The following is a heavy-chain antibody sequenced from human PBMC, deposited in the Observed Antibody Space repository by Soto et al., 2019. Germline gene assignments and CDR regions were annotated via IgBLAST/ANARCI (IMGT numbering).Heavy chain of an antibody. Sequence: QVQLVQSGAEVKKPGASVKVSCKASGYTFTSYGISWVRQAPGQGLEWMGWISAYNGNTNYAQKLQGSVTMTTDTSTSTAYMELRSLRSDDTAVYYCARGPPITMVRGVIIDYYYYGMDVWGQGTTVTVSS. CDR2: ISAYNGNT. V-gene: IGHV1-18*04. D-gene: IGHD3-10*01. CDR3: ARGPPITMVRGVIIDYYYYGMDV. CDR1: GYTFTSYG. J-gene: IGHJ6*02.